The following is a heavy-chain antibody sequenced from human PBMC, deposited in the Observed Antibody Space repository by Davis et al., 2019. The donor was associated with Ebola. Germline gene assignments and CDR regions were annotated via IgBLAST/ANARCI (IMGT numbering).Heavy chain of an antibody. Sequence: MPSETLSLTCAVSGAFVSSGGYSWIWIRQPPGKGLEWIGYYYYTGSTYYSPSLRSRVTISVDTSKNLFSLKLTSVTVADTAVYYCARGDSYYDPSGYYAGPEAPDHWGQGTLVSVSS. CDR1: GAFVSSGGYS. J-gene: IGHJ4*02. CDR2: YYYTGST. CDR3: ARGDSYYDPSGYYAGPEAPDH. V-gene: IGHV4-30-4*07. D-gene: IGHD3-22*01.